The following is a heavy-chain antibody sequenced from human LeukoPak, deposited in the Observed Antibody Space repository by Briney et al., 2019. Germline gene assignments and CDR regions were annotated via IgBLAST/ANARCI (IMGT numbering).Heavy chain of an antibody. D-gene: IGHD1-26*01. CDR1: GGSISSYY. CDR3: ARGLYSGSS. Sequence: KTSETLSLTCTVSGGSISSYYWSWIRQPPGKGLEWIGYIYYSGSTNYNPSLKSRVTISVDTSKNQFSLKLSSVTAADTAVYYCARGLYSGSSWGQGTLVTVSS. CDR2: IYYSGST. J-gene: IGHJ5*02. V-gene: IGHV4-59*12.